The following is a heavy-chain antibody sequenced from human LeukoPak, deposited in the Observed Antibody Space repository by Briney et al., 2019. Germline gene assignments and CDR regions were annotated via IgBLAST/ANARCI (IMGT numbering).Heavy chain of an antibody. D-gene: IGHD3-10*01. J-gene: IGHJ4*02. CDR1: GFTFSSYS. V-gene: IGHV4-34*01. Sequence: GSLRLSCAASGFTFSSYSMNWVRQAPGKGLEWIGEINHSGSTNYNPSLKSRVTISVDTSKNQFSLKLSSVTAADTAVYYCARVPRGPFDYWGQGTLVTVSS. CDR3: ARVPRGPFDY. CDR2: INHSGST.